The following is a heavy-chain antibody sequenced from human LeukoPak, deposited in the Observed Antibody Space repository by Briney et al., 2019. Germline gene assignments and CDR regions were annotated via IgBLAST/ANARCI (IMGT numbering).Heavy chain of an antibody. CDR1: EYTFTGYY. D-gene: IGHD6-13*01. Sequence: ASVKVSCTASEYTFTGYYIHWMRQAPGQVLEWIGRINPNRGGANYAQNFQGTVTMTRDTSINTAYTELSRLKSDDTAVYYCARDRLAGAGSGGWGQGTLVTVSS. CDR3: ARDRLAGAGSGG. J-gene: IGHJ4*02. CDR2: INPNRGGA. V-gene: IGHV1-2*06.